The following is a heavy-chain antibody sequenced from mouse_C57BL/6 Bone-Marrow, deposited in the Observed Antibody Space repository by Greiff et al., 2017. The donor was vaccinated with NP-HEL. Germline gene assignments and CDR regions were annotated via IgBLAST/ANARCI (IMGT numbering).Heavy chain of an antibody. Sequence: QVQLKESGAELAKPGASVKLSCKASGYTFTSYWMHWVKQRPGQGLEWIGYINPSSGYTKYNQKFKDKATLTADKSSSTAYMQLSSLTYEDSAVYYCARSLSYYGSSSYYAMDYWGQGTSVTVSS. J-gene: IGHJ4*01. CDR1: GYTFTSYW. D-gene: IGHD1-1*01. CDR2: INPSSGYT. CDR3: ARSLSYYGSSSYYAMDY. V-gene: IGHV1-7*01.